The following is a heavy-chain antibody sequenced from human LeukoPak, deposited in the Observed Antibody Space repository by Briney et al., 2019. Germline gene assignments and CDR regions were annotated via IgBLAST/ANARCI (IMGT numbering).Heavy chain of an antibody. CDR2: ISSSGSTI. D-gene: IGHD2-15*01. V-gene: IGHV3-48*03. CDR3: ARDCGGGSCYGPYDAFDI. CDR1: GFTFSSYA. Sequence: GGSLRLSGAASGFTFSSYAMNWVRQAPGKGLEWVSYISSSGSTIYYADSVKGRFTISRDNAKNSLYLQMNSLRAEDTAVYYCARDCGGGSCYGPYDAFDIWGQGTMVTVSS. J-gene: IGHJ3*02.